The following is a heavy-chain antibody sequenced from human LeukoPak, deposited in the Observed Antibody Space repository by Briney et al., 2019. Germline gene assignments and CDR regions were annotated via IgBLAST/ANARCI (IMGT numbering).Heavy chain of an antibody. CDR1: GFIFSSYG. CDR2: IWYDGSNK. V-gene: IGHV3-33*01. Sequence: GGSLRLSCAASGFIFSSYGMHWVRQAPGKGLEWVAVIWYDGSNKYYADSVKGRFTISRDNSKNTLYLQMKSLRAEDTAVYYCARADDAFDIWGQGRMVTVSS. J-gene: IGHJ3*02. CDR3: ARADDAFDI.